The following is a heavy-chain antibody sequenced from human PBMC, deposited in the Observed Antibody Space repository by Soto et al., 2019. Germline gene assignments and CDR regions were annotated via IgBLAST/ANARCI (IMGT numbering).Heavy chain of an antibody. CDR2: TYIGGIT. CDR3: ARAPETFSPAGYHVNWLDP. Sequence: PSETLSLTCTVSGASFTGGSLFWGWIRQSPGKGVEWIASTYIGGITYYNPSLRSRVTISVDTSKSQFSLRLNSVTAADTAVYYCARAPETFSPAGYHVNWLDPWGQGTRVTLSS. D-gene: IGHD3-9*01. V-gene: IGHV4-39*01. J-gene: IGHJ5*01. CDR1: GASFTGGSLF.